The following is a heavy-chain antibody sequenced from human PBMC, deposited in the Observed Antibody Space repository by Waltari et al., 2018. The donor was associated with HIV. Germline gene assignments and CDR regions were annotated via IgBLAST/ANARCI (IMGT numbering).Heavy chain of an antibody. CDR1: GYSISSGYY. J-gene: IGHJ4*02. D-gene: IGHD3-22*01. CDR2: IYHIGST. V-gene: IGHV4-38-2*02. CDR3: ARGVYYYDSSGYYFPRYLDY. Sequence: QVQLQESGPGLVKPSETLSLTCTVSGYSISSGYYWGWIRQPPGKGLEWIGSIYHIGSTYYNPSLKSRVTISVDTSKNQFSLKLSSVTAADTAVYYCARGVYYYDSSGYYFPRYLDYWGQGTLVTVSS.